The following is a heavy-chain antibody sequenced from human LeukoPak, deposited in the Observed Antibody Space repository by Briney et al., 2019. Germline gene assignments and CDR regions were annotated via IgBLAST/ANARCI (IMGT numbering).Heavy chain of an antibody. J-gene: IGHJ6*04. CDR3: ATASPRDDILTGYPHSYYYGMDV. CDR1: GYTLTELS. D-gene: IGHD3-9*01. V-gene: IGHV1-24*01. Sequence: ASVKVSCKVSGYTLTELSMHWVRQAPGKGLEWMGGFDPEDGGTIYAQKFQGRVTMTEDTSTDTAYMELSSLRSEDTAVYYCATASPRDDILTGYPHSYYYGMDVWGKGTTVTVSS. CDR2: FDPEDGGT.